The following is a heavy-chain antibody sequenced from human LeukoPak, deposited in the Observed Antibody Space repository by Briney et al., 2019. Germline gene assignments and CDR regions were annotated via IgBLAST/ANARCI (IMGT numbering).Heavy chain of an antibody. J-gene: IGHJ4*02. V-gene: IGHV3-21*01. D-gene: IGHD4-11*01. CDR1: RFTFSSYS. CDR2: ISSSGSYI. CDR3: AKEAAWSSKGLEIDY. Sequence: GGSLRLSCAASRFTFSSYSMNWVRQAPGKGLEWVSSISSSGSYIYYADSVKGRFTISRDNSKNTLYLQMNSLRAEDTAVYYCAKEAAWSSKGLEIDYWGQGTLVTVSS.